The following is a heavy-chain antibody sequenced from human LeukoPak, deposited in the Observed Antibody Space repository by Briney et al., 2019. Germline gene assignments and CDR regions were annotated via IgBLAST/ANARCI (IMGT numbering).Heavy chain of an antibody. CDR2: ISGSGGST. Sequence: PGGSLRLSCAASGFTFSSYAMSWVRQAPGKGLEWVSAISGSGGSTYYADSVKGRLTISRDNSKNTLYLQMNSLRAEDTAVYYCARLTSAVTTFVYWGQGTLVTVSS. CDR3: ARLTSAVTTFVY. V-gene: IGHV3-23*01. J-gene: IGHJ4*02. CDR1: GFTFSSYA. D-gene: IGHD1-1*01.